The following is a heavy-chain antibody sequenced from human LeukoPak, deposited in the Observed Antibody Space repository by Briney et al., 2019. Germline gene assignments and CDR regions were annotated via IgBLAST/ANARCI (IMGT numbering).Heavy chain of an antibody. D-gene: IGHD6-6*01. V-gene: IGHV4-39*07. J-gene: IGHJ4*02. Sequence: PSETLSLTCTVSGGSISSSSYYWGWIRQPPGKGLEWIGSIYYSGSTYYNPSLKSRVTISVDTSKNQFSLKLSSVTAADTAVYYCARKSIAARPCTTCFDYWGQGTLVTVSS. CDR3: ARKSIAARPCTTCFDY. CDR2: IYYSGST. CDR1: GGSISSSSYY.